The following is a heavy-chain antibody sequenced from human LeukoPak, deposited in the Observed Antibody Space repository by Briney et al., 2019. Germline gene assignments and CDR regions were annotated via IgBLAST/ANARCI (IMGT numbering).Heavy chain of an antibody. CDR2: INWSGGST. J-gene: IGHJ4*02. V-gene: IGHV3-20*04. CDR1: GFTFGDYG. Sequence: GGSLRLSCAASGFTFGDYGMSWVRQAPGKGLEWVSGINWSGGSTGYADSVKGRFTISRDNAKNSLYLQMNSLRTEDTALYYCAKNKWELLGYFDYWGQGTLVTVSS. D-gene: IGHD1-26*01. CDR3: AKNKWELLGYFDY.